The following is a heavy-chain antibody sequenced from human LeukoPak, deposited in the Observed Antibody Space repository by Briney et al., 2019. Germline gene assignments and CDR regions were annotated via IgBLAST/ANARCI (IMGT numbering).Heavy chain of an antibody. CDR3: ARDNQDYYGMDV. J-gene: IGHJ6*02. Sequence: SETLSLTCTVSGGSISSSSYYWSWIRQPPGKGLEWIGYIYYSGSTNYNPSLKSRVTMSVDTSKNQFSLKLSSVTAADTAVYYCARDNQDYYGMDVWGQGTTVTVPS. D-gene: IGHD1-14*01. CDR2: IYYSGST. V-gene: IGHV4-61*01. CDR1: GGSISSSSYY.